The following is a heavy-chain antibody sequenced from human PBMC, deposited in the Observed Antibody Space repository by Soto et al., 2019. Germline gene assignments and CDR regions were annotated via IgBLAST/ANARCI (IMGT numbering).Heavy chain of an antibody. CDR3: ARVGTGRSGDDY. V-gene: IGHV4-59*01. J-gene: IGHJ4*02. D-gene: IGHD1-1*01. CDR1: GGSISSYY. Sequence: SETLSLTCTVSGGSISSYYWSWIRQPPGKGLEWIGYIYYSGSTNYNPSLKSRVTISVDTSKNQFSLKLSSVTAAATAVYYCARVGTGRSGDDYWGQGTLVTVSS. CDR2: IYYSGST.